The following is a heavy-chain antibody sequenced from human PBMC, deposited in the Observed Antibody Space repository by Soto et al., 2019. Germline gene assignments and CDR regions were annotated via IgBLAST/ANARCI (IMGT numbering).Heavy chain of an antibody. Sequence: PGGSLRLSCAASGLTFSSYAMHWVRQAPGKGLEWVAVISYDGSNKYYADSVKGRFTISRDNSKNTLYLQMNSLRAEDTAAYYCASFNCGGDCYSYYGMDVWGQGTTVTVSS. D-gene: IGHD2-21*02. CDR1: GLTFSSYA. V-gene: IGHV3-30-3*01. CDR3: ASFNCGGDCYSYYGMDV. J-gene: IGHJ6*02. CDR2: ISYDGSNK.